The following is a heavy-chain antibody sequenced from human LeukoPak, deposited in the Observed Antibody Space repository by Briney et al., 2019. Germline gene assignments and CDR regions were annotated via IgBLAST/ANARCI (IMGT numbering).Heavy chain of an antibody. CDR1: GYTFTGYY. Sequence: ASVKVSCKASGYTFTGYYMHWVRQAPGQGLEWMGWINPNSGGTNYAQKFQGRVTITRNTSISTAYMELSSLRSEDTAVYYCARGYYYYYMDVWGKGTTVTVSS. V-gene: IGHV1-2*02. J-gene: IGHJ6*03. CDR3: ARGYYYYYMDV. CDR2: INPNSGGT.